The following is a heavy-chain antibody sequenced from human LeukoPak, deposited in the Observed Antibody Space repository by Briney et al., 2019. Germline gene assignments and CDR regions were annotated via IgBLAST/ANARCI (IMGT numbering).Heavy chain of an antibody. D-gene: IGHD6-13*01. CDR3: AKNWVASSWFNWFDP. Sequence: GGSLRLSCAASGFTFSSYAMRRVRQAPGKGLEWVSAISGSGGSTHYADSVKGRFTISRDNSKNTLYLQMNSLRAEDTAVYYCAKNWVASSWFNWFDPWGQGTLVTVSS. J-gene: IGHJ5*02. CDR1: GFTFSSYA. CDR2: ISGSGGST. V-gene: IGHV3-23*01.